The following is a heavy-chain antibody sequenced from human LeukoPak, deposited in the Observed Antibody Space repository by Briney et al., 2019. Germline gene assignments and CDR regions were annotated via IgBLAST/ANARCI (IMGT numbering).Heavy chain of an antibody. V-gene: IGHV3-23*01. CDR1: GFTFSSYA. CDR2: ISGSGGST. CDR3: ANTKRIAVAGTFDY. J-gene: IGHJ4*02. Sequence: GGSLRLSCAASGFTFSSYAMSWVRQAPGKGLEWVSAISGSGGSTYYADSVKGRFTISRDNSKNTLYLQMNSLRAEDTAVYYCANTKRIAVAGTFDYWGQGTLVTVS. D-gene: IGHD6-19*01.